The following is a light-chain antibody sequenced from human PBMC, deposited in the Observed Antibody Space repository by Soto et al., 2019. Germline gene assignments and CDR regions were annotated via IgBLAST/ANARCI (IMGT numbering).Light chain of an antibody. V-gene: IGKV4-1*01. Sequence: DILMTQSPDSLAVSLGERATINCKSSQSVLYSSNNNSYLAWYQQKPGQPPKLLIYWASTRVSGVPDRFSGSGSGTDFTLTISSLQAEDVAVYFCQQYYTTPRTFGHGTKVDIK. CDR2: WAS. CDR3: QQYYTTPRT. CDR1: QSVLYSSNNNSY. J-gene: IGKJ1*01.